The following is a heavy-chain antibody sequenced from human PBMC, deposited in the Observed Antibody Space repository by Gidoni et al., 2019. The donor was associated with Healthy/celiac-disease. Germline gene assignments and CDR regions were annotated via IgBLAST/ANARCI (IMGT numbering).Heavy chain of an antibody. CDR2: INPSGGST. CDR3: ARDSYGSGRGMDV. Sequence: VQLVQSWAEVKKPGASVKVFRLASGYTFTSYYMHWVRQAPGQGLEWMGIINPSGGSTSYAQKFQGRVTMTRDTSTSTVYMELSSLRSEDTAVYYCARDSYGSGRGMDVWGQGTTVTVSS. D-gene: IGHD3-10*01. J-gene: IGHJ6*02. CDR1: GYTFTSYY. V-gene: IGHV1-46*03.